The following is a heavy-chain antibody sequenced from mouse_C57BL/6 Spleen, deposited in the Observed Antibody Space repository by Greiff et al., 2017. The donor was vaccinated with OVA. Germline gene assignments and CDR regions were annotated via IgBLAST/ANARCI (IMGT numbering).Heavy chain of an antibody. V-gene: IGHV1-15*01. CDR2: IDPETGGT. J-gene: IGHJ2*01. CDR3: TRSGSSYPGFDY. D-gene: IGHD1-1*01. CDR1: GYTFTDYE. Sequence: VQLQQSGAELVRPGASVTLSCKASGYTFTDYEMHWVKQTPVHGLEWIGAIDPETGGTAYNQKFKGKAILTADKSSSTAYMELRSLTSEDSAVYYCTRSGSSYPGFDYWGQGTTLTVSS.